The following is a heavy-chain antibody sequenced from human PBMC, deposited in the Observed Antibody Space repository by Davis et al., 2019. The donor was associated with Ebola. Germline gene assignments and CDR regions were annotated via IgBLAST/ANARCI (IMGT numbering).Heavy chain of an antibody. J-gene: IGHJ4*02. CDR2: ITYDGSKK. V-gene: IGHV3-30*04. CDR1: GFSFSDYA. D-gene: IGHD3-10*01. CDR3: ARDRDNYGWGTYFDY. Sequence: PGGSLRLSCAASGFSFSDYAMNWVRQAPGKGLEWVAVITYDGSKKYHADSVKGRFTISRDNSKNTLYLEMNSLRAEDTAVYYCARDRDNYGWGTYFDYWGQGTPVTVSS.